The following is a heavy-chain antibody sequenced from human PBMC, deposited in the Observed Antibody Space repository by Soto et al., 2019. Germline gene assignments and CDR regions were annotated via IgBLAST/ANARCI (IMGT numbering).Heavy chain of an antibody. CDR3: ARRGGEQNFKYYYGMAV. CDR1: GFTFSSYG. J-gene: IGHJ6*02. CDR2: IWYDGSNK. Sequence: GGSLRLSCAASGFTFSSYGMHWVRQAPGKGLEWVAVIWYDGSNKYYADSVKGRFTISRDNSKNTLYLQMNSLRAEDTAVYYCARRGGEQNFKYYYGMAVGGQGTTVTVPS. V-gene: IGHV3-33*01. D-gene: IGHD3-10*01.